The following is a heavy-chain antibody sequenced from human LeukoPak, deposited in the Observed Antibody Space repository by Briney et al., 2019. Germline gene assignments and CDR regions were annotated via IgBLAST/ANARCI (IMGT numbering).Heavy chain of an antibody. CDR1: GGTFSSYA. CDR2: IIPIFGTA. D-gene: IGHD3-22*01. V-gene: IGHV1-69*13. CDR3: ARTSFYDSSGYYAGGFDY. Sequence: RASVKVSCKASGGTFSSYAISWVRQAPGQGLEWMGGIIPIFGTANYAQKFQGRVTTTADESTSTAYMELSSLRSEDTAVYYCARTSFYDSSGYYAGGFDYWGQGTLVTVSS. J-gene: IGHJ4*02.